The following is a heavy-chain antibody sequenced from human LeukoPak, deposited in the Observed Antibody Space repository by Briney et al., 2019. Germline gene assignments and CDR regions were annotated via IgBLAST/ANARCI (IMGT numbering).Heavy chain of an antibody. CDR1: GYTFTGYY. V-gene: IGHV1-2*04. D-gene: IGHD3-10*01. Sequence: ASVKVSCKASGYTFTGYYMHWVRQAPGQGLEWMGWINPNSGGTSYAQKFQGWVTMTRDTSISTAYMELSRLRSDDTAVYYCARGLLWFGEPTLDYWGQGTLVTVSS. CDR3: ARGLLWFGEPTLDY. CDR2: INPNSGGT. J-gene: IGHJ4*02.